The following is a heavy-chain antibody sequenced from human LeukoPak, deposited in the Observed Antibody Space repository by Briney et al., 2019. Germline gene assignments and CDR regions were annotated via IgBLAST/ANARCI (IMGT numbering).Heavy chain of an antibody. Sequence: SETLSLTCTVSGGSISSGGYYWSWIRQHPGKGLEWIGYIHYSGNTYYNPSLKSRVTLSVDTSKNQFSLNLSSVTAADTAVYHCARSWGSGSYRYYGMDVWGQGTTVTVSS. J-gene: IGHJ6*02. D-gene: IGHD3-10*01. CDR3: ARSWGSGSYRYYGMDV. CDR2: IHYSGNT. V-gene: IGHV4-31*03. CDR1: GGSISSGGYY.